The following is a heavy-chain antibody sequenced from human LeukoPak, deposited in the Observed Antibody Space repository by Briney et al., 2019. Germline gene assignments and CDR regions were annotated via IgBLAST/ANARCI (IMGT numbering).Heavy chain of an antibody. CDR3: ATLVGAAPFDY. CDR2: FDPEDGET. J-gene: IGHJ4*02. CDR1: GYTLTELS. D-gene: IGHD1-26*01. Sequence: ASVKVSCKVSGYTLTELSMHRVRQAPGKGLEWMGGFDPEDGETIYAQTFQGRVTITEDTSTDTAYMELSSLRSEDTALYYCATLVGAAPFDYWGQGTLVTVSS. V-gene: IGHV1-24*01.